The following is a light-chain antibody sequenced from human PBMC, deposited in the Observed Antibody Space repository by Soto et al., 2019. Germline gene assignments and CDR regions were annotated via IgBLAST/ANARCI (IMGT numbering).Light chain of an antibody. V-gene: IGKV3-11*01. CDR1: QSVSSY. Sequence: EIVLTQSPATLSLSPEERATLSCRASQSVSSYLAWYQQKPGQAPRLLIYDASNRATGIPARFSGSGSGTDFTLTISGLEPEDFAVYYCQQYGSSPITFGQGTRLEIK. CDR3: QQYGSSPIT. CDR2: DAS. J-gene: IGKJ5*01.